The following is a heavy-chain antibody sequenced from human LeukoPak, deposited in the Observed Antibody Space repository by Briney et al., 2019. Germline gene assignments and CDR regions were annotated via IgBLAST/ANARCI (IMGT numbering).Heavy chain of an antibody. CDR3: AKDRSFYDSSGYYDY. J-gene: IGHJ4*02. D-gene: IGHD3-22*01. Sequence: PGGALRLSCAAPGFTFSSYGMHWVRQAPGKGLEWVAVIWYDGSNKYYADSVKGRFTISRDNSKNTLYLQMNSLRAEDTAVYYCAKDRSFYDSSGYYDYWGQGTLVTVSS. CDR2: IWYDGSNK. V-gene: IGHV3-33*06. CDR1: GFTFSSYG.